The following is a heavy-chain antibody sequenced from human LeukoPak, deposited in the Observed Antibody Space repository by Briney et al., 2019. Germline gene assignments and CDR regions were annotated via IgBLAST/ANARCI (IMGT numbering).Heavy chain of an antibody. Sequence: GGSLRLSCAASGFTFSSYWMSWGRQAPGKGLEWVANIKQDGSEKYYVDSVKGRFTISRDNAKNSLYLQMNSLRAEDTAVYYCAREGSYDAFDIWGQGTMVTVSS. J-gene: IGHJ3*02. V-gene: IGHV3-7*01. CDR2: IKQDGSEK. D-gene: IGHD3-10*01. CDR3: AREGSYDAFDI. CDR1: GFTFSSYW.